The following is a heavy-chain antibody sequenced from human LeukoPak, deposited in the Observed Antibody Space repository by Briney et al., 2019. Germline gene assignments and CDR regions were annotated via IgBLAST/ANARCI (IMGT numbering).Heavy chain of an antibody. Sequence: ASVKVSCKASGYTFTGYYMHWVRQAPGQGLEWMGWINPNSGGTNYAQKFQGWVTMTRDTSISTAYMELSRLRSDDTAVYYCAREASSSWYGDNAFDIWGQGTMVTVSS. CDR1: GYTFTGYY. V-gene: IGHV1-2*04. CDR2: INPNSGGT. J-gene: IGHJ3*02. D-gene: IGHD6-13*01. CDR3: AREASSSWYGDNAFDI.